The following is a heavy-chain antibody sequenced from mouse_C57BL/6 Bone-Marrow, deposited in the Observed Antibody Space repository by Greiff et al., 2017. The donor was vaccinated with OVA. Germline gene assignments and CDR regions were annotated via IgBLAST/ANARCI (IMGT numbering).Heavy chain of an antibody. Sequence: EVKLVESGGGLVQPGGSLKLSCAASGFTFSDYYMYWVRQTPEKRLEWVAYISNGGGSTYYPDTVKGRFTISRDNAKNTLYLQMSRLKSEDTAMYYCARRYGRSSWYFDVWGTGTTVTVSS. CDR3: ARRYGRSSWYFDV. CDR2: ISNGGGST. J-gene: IGHJ1*03. CDR1: GFTFSDYY. D-gene: IGHD1-1*01. V-gene: IGHV5-12*01.